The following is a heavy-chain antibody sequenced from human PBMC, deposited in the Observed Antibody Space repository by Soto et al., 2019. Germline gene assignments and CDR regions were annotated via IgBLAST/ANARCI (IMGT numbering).Heavy chain of an antibody. D-gene: IGHD2-15*01. CDR1: GFTFSSYA. Sequence: PGGSLRLSCAASGFTFSSYAMIWVRQAPGKGLEWVSAISGSGGSTYYADSVKGRFTISRDNSKNTLYLQMNSLRAEDTAVYYCAKALTSLGYCSVWGQGTLVTVSS. J-gene: IGHJ4*02. CDR3: AKALTSLGYCSV. CDR2: ISGSGGST. V-gene: IGHV3-23*01.